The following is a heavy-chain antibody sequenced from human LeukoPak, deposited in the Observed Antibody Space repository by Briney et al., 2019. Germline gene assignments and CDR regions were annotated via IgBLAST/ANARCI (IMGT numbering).Heavy chain of an antibody. V-gene: IGHV4-31*03. Sequence: SQTLSLTCTVSGTSISSSTYYYWSWIRQHPGEAPEWMGYIYYLDATYYNPSLKSRVSISVAASENQFSLKLSSVTAADTAVYYCAREIKLGRGLVVPAARPNWFDPWGQGTLVTVSS. CDR1: GTSISSSTYYY. CDR3: AREIKLGRGLVVPAARPNWFDP. D-gene: IGHD2-2*01. CDR2: IYYLDAT. J-gene: IGHJ5*02.